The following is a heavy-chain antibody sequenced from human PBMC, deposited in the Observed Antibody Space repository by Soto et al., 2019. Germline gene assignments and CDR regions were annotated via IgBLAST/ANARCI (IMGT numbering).Heavy chain of an antibody. J-gene: IGHJ4*02. CDR2: ISYDGSNK. D-gene: IGHD3-22*01. CDR1: GFTFSSYG. CDR3: AKDSYYYDSSGYYGNFDY. V-gene: IGHV3-30*18. Sequence: GGSLRLSCAASGFTFSSYGMHWVRQAPGKGLEWVAVISYDGSNKYYADSVKGRFTISRDNSKNTLYLQMNSLRAEDTAVYYCAKDSYYYDSSGYYGNFDYWGQGTLVTVSS.